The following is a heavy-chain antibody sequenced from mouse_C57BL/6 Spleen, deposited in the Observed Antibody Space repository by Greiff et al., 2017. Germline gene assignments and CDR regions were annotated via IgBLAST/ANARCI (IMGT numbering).Heavy chain of an antibody. J-gene: IGHJ2*01. CDR1: GYTFTDYE. Sequence: QVQLQQSGAELVRPGASVTLSCKASGYTFTDYEMHWVKQTPVHGLEWIGAIDPETGGTAYTQKFKGKAILTAAKSSSTAYMELRSLTSEDSAVYYCTRGASGYFGYWGQGATLAASS. V-gene: IGHV1-15*01. CDR3: TRGASGYFGY. CDR2: IDPETGGT.